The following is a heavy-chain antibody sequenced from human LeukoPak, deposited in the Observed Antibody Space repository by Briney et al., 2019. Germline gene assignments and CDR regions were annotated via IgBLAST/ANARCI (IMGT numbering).Heavy chain of an antibody. CDR2: IYSTTTYI. CDR1: GFTFSSFS. D-gene: IGHD5-24*01. Sequence: GGSLRLSCAASGFTFSSFSMNWVRQAPGKGLEWVSSIYSTTTYIYYADSVKGRFTTSRDNAENSLYPQMNSLRAEDTAVYYCARDQFIHAFDIWGQGTMVTVSS. CDR3: ARDQFIHAFDI. V-gene: IGHV3-21*01. J-gene: IGHJ3*02.